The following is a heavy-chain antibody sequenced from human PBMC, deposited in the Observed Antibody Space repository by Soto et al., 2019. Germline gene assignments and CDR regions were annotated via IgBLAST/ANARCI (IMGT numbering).Heavy chain of an antibody. CDR3: ARASVIAVAAYFDY. V-gene: IGHV1-18*01. CDR1: GYPFPNYG. Sequence: QVQLVQSGAEVKKPGASVKVSCEASGYPFPNYGISWLRQAPGQGLEWMGWISAYDGDTKYAEKVQGRLTMTIDTSTSTAYMELRSLRSDDAAVYYCARASVIAVAAYFDYWGQGTLVSVSS. CDR2: ISAYDGDT. D-gene: IGHD6-19*01. J-gene: IGHJ4*02.